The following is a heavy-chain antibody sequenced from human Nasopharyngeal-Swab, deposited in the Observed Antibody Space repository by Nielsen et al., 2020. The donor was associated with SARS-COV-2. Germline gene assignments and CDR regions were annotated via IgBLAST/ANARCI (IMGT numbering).Heavy chain of an antibody. J-gene: IGHJ5*02. CDR3: AKDSGAGFCSGGSCFPTNH. V-gene: IGHV3-9*01. D-gene: IGHD2-15*01. CDR2: ISWNSGSI. CDR1: GFSFDDYA. Sequence: SLKISCAVSGFSFDDYAMYWVRQVPGKGLEWVSRISWNSGSIGYADSVKGRFTISRDNAKNSLYLQMNSLRAEDTAVYYCAKDSGAGFCSGGSCFPTNHWGQGTLVTVSS.